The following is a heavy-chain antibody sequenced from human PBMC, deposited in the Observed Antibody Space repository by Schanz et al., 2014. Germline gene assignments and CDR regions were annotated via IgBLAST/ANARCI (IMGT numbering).Heavy chain of an antibody. CDR2: MSWNAGSL. CDR3: ARDAVTSVLTPGFYY. V-gene: IGHV3-48*04. J-gene: IGHJ4*02. Sequence: VQLVESGGGVVQPGRSLRLSCAASGFSFSSYGMHWVRQAPGKGLEWVSGMSWNAGSLGYGDSVKGRFTISRDNAKKSLYLRMNSLRAEDTAVYYCARDAVTSVLTPGFYYWGQGTLVTVSS. D-gene: IGHD4-17*01. CDR1: GFSFSSYG.